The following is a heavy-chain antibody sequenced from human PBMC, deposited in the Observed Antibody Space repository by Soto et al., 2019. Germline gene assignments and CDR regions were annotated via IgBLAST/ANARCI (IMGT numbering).Heavy chain of an antibody. D-gene: IGHD3-9*01. CDR1: GYSFTTYW. V-gene: IGHV5-51*01. CDR3: ARHGVGDILNGQPDY. CDR2: IYPGDSDT. J-gene: IGHJ4*02. Sequence: GESLKISCKASGYSFTTYWIGWVRRMPGKGLEWMGIIYPGDSDTRYSPSLQGQVSISADTSISTAYLQWSSLKASDTAMYYCARHGVGDILNGQPDYWGQGTLVTVAS.